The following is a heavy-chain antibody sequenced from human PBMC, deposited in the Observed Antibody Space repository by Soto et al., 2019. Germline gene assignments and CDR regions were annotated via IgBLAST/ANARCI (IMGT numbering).Heavy chain of an antibody. D-gene: IGHD6-6*01. CDR2: MNPNSGNT. Sequence: ASVKVSCKASGYTFTSYDINWVRQATGQGLEWMGWMNPNSGNTGYAQKFQGRVTITRNTSISTAYMELSSLRSEDTAVYYCARSSSSYYYYGMDVWGQGTTVTVSS. J-gene: IGHJ6*02. CDR1: GYTFTSYD. CDR3: ARSSSSYYYYGMDV. V-gene: IGHV1-8*01.